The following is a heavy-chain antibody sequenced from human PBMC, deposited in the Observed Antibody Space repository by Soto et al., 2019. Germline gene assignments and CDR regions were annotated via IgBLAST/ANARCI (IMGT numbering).Heavy chain of an antibody. CDR2: IIPIFGTA. Sequence: GASVKVSCKASGGTFSSYAISWVRQAPGQGLEWMGGIIPIFGTANYAQKFQGRVTITADESTSTAYMELSSLRSEDTAVYYCARDRQYSGNYQGVGIYYYYGMDVWGQGTTVTVSS. D-gene: IGHD1-26*01. CDR1: GGTFSSYA. J-gene: IGHJ6*02. V-gene: IGHV1-69*13. CDR3: ARDRQYSGNYQGVGIYYYYGMDV.